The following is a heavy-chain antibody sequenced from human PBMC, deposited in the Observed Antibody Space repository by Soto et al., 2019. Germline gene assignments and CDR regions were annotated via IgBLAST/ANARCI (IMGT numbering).Heavy chain of an antibody. V-gene: IGHV1-69*13. D-gene: IGHD5-18*01. CDR3: ARLHSHGTNWMDV. J-gene: IGHJ6*04. CDR2: IIPIFGTT. Sequence: GASVKVSCKASGGSFTYTLSWVRQAPGQGLEWMGGIIPIFGTTNYAQKFQGRVTITADESTKTAYMELSTLRSEDTAVYYCARLHSHGTNWMDVWGKGTTVPVSS. CDR1: GGSFTYT.